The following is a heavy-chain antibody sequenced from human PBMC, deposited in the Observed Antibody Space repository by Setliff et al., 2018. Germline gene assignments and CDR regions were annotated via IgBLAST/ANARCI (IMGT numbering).Heavy chain of an antibody. J-gene: IGHJ3*02. CDR1: GYTLTNYY. CDR3: ARDRYYNSWSGTSITAPHDAFDI. Sequence: ASVKVSCKASGYTLTNYYMHWVREAPGQGLEWMGIINPSGGLTRYAQKFQGRVTMTRDTSTSTVYMEVSSLRSEDTAVYYCARDRYYNSWSGTSITAPHDAFDIWGQGTMVTVSS. D-gene: IGHD3-3*01. V-gene: IGHV1-46*03. CDR2: INPSGGLT.